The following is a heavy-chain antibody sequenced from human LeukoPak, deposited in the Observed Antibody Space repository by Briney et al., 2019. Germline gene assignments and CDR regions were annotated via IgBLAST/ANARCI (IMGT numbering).Heavy chain of an antibody. CDR1: GSTFDDYT. V-gene: IGHV3-43*01. Sequence: GGSLRLSCAASGSTFDDYTMHWVRQAPGKGLEWVSLISWDGGSTYYADSVKGRFTISRDNSKNSLYLQMNSLRTEDTALYYCAKDIGVGYCNGCLFDYWGQGTLVTVSS. CDR2: ISWDGGST. CDR3: AKDIGVGYCNGCLFDY. D-gene: IGHD2-15*01. J-gene: IGHJ4*02.